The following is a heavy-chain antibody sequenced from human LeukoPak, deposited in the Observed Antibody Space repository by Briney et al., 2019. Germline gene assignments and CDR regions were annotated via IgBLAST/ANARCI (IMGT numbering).Heavy chain of an antibody. CDR1: GFTFSSYE. CDR2: ISSSGSTI. Sequence: GGSLRLSCAASGFTFSSYEMNWVRQAPGKGLEWVSYISSSGSTIYYADSVKGRFTISRDNAKNSLYLQMNSLRAGDTAVYYCARDYGDYYYYYMDVWGKGTTVTVSS. CDR3: ARDYGDYYYYYMDV. J-gene: IGHJ6*03. V-gene: IGHV3-48*03. D-gene: IGHD4-17*01.